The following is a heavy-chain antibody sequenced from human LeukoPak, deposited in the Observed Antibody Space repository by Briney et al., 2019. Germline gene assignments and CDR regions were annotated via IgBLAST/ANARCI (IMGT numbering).Heavy chain of an antibody. J-gene: IGHJ6*02. CDR3: ARGVNRGYYYYYGMDV. V-gene: IGHV4-61*01. CDR1: GGSVSSGSYY. CDR2: IYYSGST. D-gene: IGHD7-27*01. Sequence: PSETLSLTCTLSGGSVSSGSYYWSWIRQPPGKGLEWIGYIYYSGSTNYNPSLKSRVTISVDTSKNQSSLKLSSVTAADTAVYYCARGVNRGYYYYYGMDVWGQGTTVAVSS.